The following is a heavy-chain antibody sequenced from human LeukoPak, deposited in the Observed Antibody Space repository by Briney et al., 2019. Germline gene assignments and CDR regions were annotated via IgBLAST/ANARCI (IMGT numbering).Heavy chain of an antibody. V-gene: IGHV1-69*05. Sequence: SVEVSCKASGYIFTSNAISWVRQAPGQGLEWMGGIIPIFGTANYAQKFQGRVTITTDESTSTAYMELSSLRSEDTAVYYCARGTYFGSWFGKVWFDPWGQGTLVTVSS. CDR1: GYIFTSNA. CDR2: IIPIFGTA. D-gene: IGHD6-13*01. CDR3: ARGTYFGSWFGKVWFDP. J-gene: IGHJ5*02.